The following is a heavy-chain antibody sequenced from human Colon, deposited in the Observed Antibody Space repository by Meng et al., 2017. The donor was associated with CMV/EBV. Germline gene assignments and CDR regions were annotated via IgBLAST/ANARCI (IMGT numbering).Heavy chain of an antibody. CDR2: ISPSGEFT. D-gene: IGHD1-26*01. Sequence: GGSLRLSCAASGFPFSLFIMNWVRQAPGKGLEWVSSISPSGEFTYYGDSVTGRFTVSRDNTKNLLYLEMNSLTADDTAVYFCARDFKVGRPWGQGTLVTVSS. V-gene: IGHV3-21*04. CDR1: GFPFSLFI. J-gene: IGHJ5*02. CDR3: ARDFKVGRP.